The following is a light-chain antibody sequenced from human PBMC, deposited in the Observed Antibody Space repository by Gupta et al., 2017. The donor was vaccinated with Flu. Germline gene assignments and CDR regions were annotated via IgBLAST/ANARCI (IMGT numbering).Light chain of an antibody. CDR3: CSYAGSVYV. V-gene: IGLV2-11*01. Sequence: QSALTQPRSVSGSPGQSVTISCTGTSSDVGGYNYVSWYQQHPGKAPKLMIYDVSKRPSGVPDRFSGSKSGNTASLNISGLQAEEEADDYCCSYAGSVYVFGTGTKVTVL. CDR2: DVS. J-gene: IGLJ1*01. CDR1: SSDVGGYNY.